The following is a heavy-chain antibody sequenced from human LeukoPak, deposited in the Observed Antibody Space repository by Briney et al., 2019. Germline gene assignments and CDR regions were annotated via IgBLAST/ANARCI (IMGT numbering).Heavy chain of an antibody. CDR3: AKASWVSSTDAVR. CDR1: GLSHSSFA. Sequence: GGSLTLFCAASGLSHSSFAMSWVRQGPARGLEWVYRIRGSGKTLYTDSVKGRFTLSSDSSKNTVYFQLNTLRVEDTAIYYCAKASWVSSTDAVRWGQGPLVTVSS. CDR2: IRGSGKT. V-gene: IGHV3-23*01. D-gene: IGHD3-16*01. J-gene: IGHJ4*02.